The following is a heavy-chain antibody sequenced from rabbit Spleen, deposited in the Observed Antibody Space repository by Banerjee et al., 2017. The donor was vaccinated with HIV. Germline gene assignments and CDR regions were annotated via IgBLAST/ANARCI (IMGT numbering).Heavy chain of an antibody. CDR2: IYTGDGNT. D-gene: IGHD4-1*01. Sequence: QEQLEESGGGLVQPGASLTLTCTASGFTLSSYWMCWVRQAPGKGLEWIGCIYTGDGNTYYASWAKGRFTISKTSSTTVTLQMTSLTVADTATYFCARVSETSGWGEDLWGPGTLVTVS. CDR1: GFTLSSYW. J-gene: IGHJ6*01. CDR3: ARVSETSGWGEDL. V-gene: IGHV1S45*01.